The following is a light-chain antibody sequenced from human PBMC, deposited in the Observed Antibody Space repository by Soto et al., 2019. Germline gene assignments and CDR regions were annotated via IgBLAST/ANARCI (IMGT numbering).Light chain of an antibody. CDR1: QSVSSSY. CDR2: GAS. Sequence: EIVLTQSPGTLSLSPGERATLSCRASQSVSSSYLAWYQRKPGQAPRLLIYGASSSATGIPDRFSGSGSGTDFTLTISRLEPEDFAVYYCQQHGSSPYTFGQGTKLEIK. J-gene: IGKJ2*01. CDR3: QQHGSSPYT. V-gene: IGKV3-20*01.